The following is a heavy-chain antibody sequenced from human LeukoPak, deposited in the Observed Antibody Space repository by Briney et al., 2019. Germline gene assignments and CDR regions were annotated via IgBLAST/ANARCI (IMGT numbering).Heavy chain of an antibody. CDR2: ISWNSGSI. J-gene: IGHJ4*02. CDR3: AAQSGTTTDVDY. V-gene: IGHV3-9*01. CDR1: GFTFDDYA. Sequence: GGSLRLSCAASGFTFDDYAMHWVRQTPGKGLEWVSGISWNSGSIGYADSVKGRFTISRDNAKNSLYLQMNSLRAEDTAVYYCAAQSGTTTDVDYWGQGTLVTVSS. D-gene: IGHD1-1*01.